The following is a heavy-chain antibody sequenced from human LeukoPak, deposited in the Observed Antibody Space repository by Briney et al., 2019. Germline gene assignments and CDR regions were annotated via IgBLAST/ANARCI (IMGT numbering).Heavy chain of an antibody. CDR2: ISGSGGST. CDR1: GFTFADFG. V-gene: IGHV3-23*01. J-gene: IGHJ4*02. CDR3: AKFGTMVLDY. Sequence: GSLRLSCTCSGFTFADFGMTWFRQAPGKGLEWVSAISGSGGSTYYADSVKGRFTISRDNSKNTLYLQMNSLRAEDTAVYYCAKFGTMVLDYWGQGTLVTVSS. D-gene: IGHD3-10*01.